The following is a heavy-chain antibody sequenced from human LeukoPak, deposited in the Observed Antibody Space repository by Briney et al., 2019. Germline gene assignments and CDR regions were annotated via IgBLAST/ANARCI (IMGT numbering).Heavy chain of an antibody. V-gene: IGHV3-23*01. CDR1: GFTFSSYA. CDR3: ARDVARYCSGGSCYSFFDY. J-gene: IGHJ4*02. Sequence: PGGSLRLSCAASGFTFSSYAMSWVRQAPGKGLEWVSAIWSSSGNTYYADSVTGRFTISRDNSKNTLYLQMNSLRAEDTAVYYCARDVARYCSGGSCYSFFDYWGQGTLVTVSS. D-gene: IGHD2-15*01. CDR2: IWSSSGNT.